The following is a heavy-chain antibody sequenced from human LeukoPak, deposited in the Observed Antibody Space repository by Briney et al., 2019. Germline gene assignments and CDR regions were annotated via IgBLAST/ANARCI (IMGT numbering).Heavy chain of an antibody. Sequence: GGPLRLSCAASGFTFSSYSMNWVRQAPGKGLDWVSSISSSSSYIYYADSVKGRFTISRDNSKKTLYLQMNSLRAEDTAVYYCAKVGYCSSTSCYPYWYFDLWGRGTLVTVSS. D-gene: IGHD2-2*01. CDR1: GFTFSSYS. CDR3: AKVGYCSSTSCYPYWYFDL. CDR2: ISSSSSYI. J-gene: IGHJ2*01. V-gene: IGHV3-21*04.